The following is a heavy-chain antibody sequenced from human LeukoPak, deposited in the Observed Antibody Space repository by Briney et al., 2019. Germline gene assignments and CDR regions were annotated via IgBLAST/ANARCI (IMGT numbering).Heavy chain of an antibody. CDR3: ARDVNSYAHCGH. CDR1: GFTFSNYG. J-gene: IGHJ4*02. Sequence: GGSLRLSCAASGFTFSNYGMHWVRQAPGKGLERVSIIYKDGRTYYADSEKGRFTISRDNSRNMLYLQMNSLRAEDTAVYYCARDVNSYAHCGHWGQGTLVTVSS. CDR2: IYKDGRT. V-gene: IGHV3-53*01. D-gene: IGHD5-18*01.